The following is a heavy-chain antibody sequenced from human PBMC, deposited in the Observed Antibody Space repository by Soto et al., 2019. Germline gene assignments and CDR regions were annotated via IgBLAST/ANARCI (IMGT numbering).Heavy chain of an antibody. CDR3: ASAGSVAVAGTDWFDP. D-gene: IGHD6-19*01. CDR1: GGSISSYY. J-gene: IGHJ5*02. V-gene: IGHV4-59*01. CDR2: IYYSGST. Sequence: SETLSLTCTVSGGSISSYYWSWIRQPPGKGLEWIGYIYYSGSTNYNPSLKSRVTISVDTSKNQFSLKLSSVTAADTAVYYCASAGSVAVAGTDWFDPWGQGTLVTVSS.